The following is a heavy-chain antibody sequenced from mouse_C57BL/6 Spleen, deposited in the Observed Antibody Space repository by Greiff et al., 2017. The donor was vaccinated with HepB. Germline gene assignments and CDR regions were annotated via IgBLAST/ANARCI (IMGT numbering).Heavy chain of an antibody. CDR3: ARIGDGYYQGYAMDY. J-gene: IGHJ4*01. Sequence: QVQLQQPGAELVKPGASVKLSCKASGYTFTSYWMHWVKQRPGQGLEWIGMIHPNSGSTNYNEKFKSKATLTVDKSSSTAYMQLSSLTSEDSAVYYCARIGDGYYQGYAMDYWGQGTSVTVSS. CDR2: IHPNSGST. CDR1: GYTFTSYW. V-gene: IGHV1-64*01. D-gene: IGHD2-3*01.